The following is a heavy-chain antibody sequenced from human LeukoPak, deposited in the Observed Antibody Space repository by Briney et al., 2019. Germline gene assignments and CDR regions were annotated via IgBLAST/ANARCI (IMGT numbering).Heavy chain of an antibody. Sequence: GGSLRLSCAASGFTFSSYAMSWVRQAPGKGLEWVSAISGSGGSTYYADSVKGRFTISRDNSKNTLYLQMNSLRAEDTAVYYCAEVSGIFGVVIHYGMDVWGQGTTVTVSS. D-gene: IGHD3-3*01. J-gene: IGHJ6*02. V-gene: IGHV3-23*01. CDR3: AEVSGIFGVVIHYGMDV. CDR1: GFTFSSYA. CDR2: ISGSGGST.